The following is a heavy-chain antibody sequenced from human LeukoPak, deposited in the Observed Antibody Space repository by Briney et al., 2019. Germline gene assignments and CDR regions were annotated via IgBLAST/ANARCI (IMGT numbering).Heavy chain of an antibody. CDR1: GYTFTSYA. CDR2: INAGNGNT. J-gene: IGHJ5*02. Sequence: GASVKVSCKASGYTFTSYAMHWVRQAPGQRLEWMGWINAGNGNTKYSQKFQGRVTITRDTSASTAYMELSSLRSEDTAVYYCARALGYDILTGGLDPWGQGTLVTVSS. V-gene: IGHV1-3*01. D-gene: IGHD3-9*01. CDR3: ARALGYDILTGGLDP.